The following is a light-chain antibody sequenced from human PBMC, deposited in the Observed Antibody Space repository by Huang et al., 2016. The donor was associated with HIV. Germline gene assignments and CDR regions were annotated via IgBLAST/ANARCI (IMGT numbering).Light chain of an antibody. CDR2: AAS. V-gene: IGKV1-6*02. Sequence: AIQLTQSPSSLSASVGDRVTIPCRASQDITNDLGWYQQKPGKAPTLLISAASTLRSGVPSRCSGSGSGTDFTLTISSLQPEDFATYFCLQDFTYPRTFGQGTRVEI. CDR1: QDITND. J-gene: IGKJ1*01. CDR3: LQDFTYPRT.